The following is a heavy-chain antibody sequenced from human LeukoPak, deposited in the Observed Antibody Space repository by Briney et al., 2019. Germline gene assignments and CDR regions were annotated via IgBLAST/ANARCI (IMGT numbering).Heavy chain of an antibody. J-gene: IGHJ5*02. V-gene: IGHV1-69*06. Sequence: SVKVSCKASGGTFSSYAISWVRQAPGQGLEWMGGIIPIFCTANYAQKFQGRVTITADKSTSTAYMELSSLRSEDTAVYYCARGSDGSGSLVGTWGQGTLVTVSS. CDR3: ARGSDGSGSLVGT. D-gene: IGHD3-10*01. CDR1: GGTFSSYA. CDR2: IIPIFCTA.